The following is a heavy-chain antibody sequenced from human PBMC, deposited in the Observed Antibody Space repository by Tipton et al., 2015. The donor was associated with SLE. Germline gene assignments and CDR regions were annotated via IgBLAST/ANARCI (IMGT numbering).Heavy chain of an antibody. V-gene: IGHV4-59*01. CDR2: IYYSGST. Sequence: TLSLTCTVSGGSIGGSYWSWIRQPPRKGLEWIGYIYYSGSTNYNPSLMSRVTISVDTSKNQFSLKLSSVTAADTAVYYCARTFPYGGFDPWGQGTLVTVSS. J-gene: IGHJ5*02. CDR3: ARTFPYGGFDP. CDR1: GGSIGGSY. D-gene: IGHD4-23*01.